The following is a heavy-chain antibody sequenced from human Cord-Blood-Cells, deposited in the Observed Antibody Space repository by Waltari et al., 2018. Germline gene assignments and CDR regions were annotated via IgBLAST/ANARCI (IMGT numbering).Heavy chain of an antibody. CDR3: ARGLTSGYYDSSGYYY. CDR2: INQSGST. J-gene: IGHJ4*02. CDR1: GGSFSGYY. D-gene: IGHD3-22*01. V-gene: IGHV4-34*01. Sequence: QVQLQQWGAGLLKPSETLSLTCAVSGGSFSGYYWSWIRQPPGKGLEWIGEINQSGSTNYNPSLKSRVTISVDTSKNQFSLKLSSVSAADTAVYYCARGLTSGYYDSSGYYYWGQGTLVTVSS.